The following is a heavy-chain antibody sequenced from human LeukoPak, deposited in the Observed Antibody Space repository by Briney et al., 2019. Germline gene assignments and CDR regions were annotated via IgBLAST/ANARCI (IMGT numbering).Heavy chain of an antibody. Sequence: PGGSLRLSCAASGFTFSDYYMSWIRQAPGEGLEWVSYISSTSSTIYYADSVKGRFTISRDNAKNSLYLQMNSLRAEDTAVYYCARGRYDNVPFDYWGQGTLVTVSS. CDR1: GFTFSDYY. J-gene: IGHJ4*02. CDR2: ISSTSSTI. V-gene: IGHV3-11*01. D-gene: IGHD1-1*01. CDR3: ARGRYDNVPFDY.